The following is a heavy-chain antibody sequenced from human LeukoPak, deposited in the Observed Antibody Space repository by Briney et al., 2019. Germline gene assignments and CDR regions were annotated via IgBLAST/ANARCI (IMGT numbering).Heavy chain of an antibody. J-gene: IGHJ4*02. D-gene: IGHD6-13*01. CDR2: IHSGGST. CDR3: ASLYSSSWYYFDY. Sequence: QTGGSLRLSCAASGFTLSRYWMTWVRQAPGKGLEWVSVIHSGGSTYYADSVKGRFTISRDNSKNTLYLQMNSLRAEDTAVYYCASLYSSSWYYFDYWGQGTLVTVSS. V-gene: IGHV3-53*01. CDR1: GFTLSRYW.